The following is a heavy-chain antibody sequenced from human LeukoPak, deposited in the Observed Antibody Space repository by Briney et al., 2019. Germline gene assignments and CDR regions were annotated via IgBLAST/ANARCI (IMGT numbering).Heavy chain of an antibody. J-gene: IGHJ4*02. CDR1: GGSISSYY. V-gene: IGHV4-59*01. CDR3: ARVLRAASWRSYDY. Sequence: SETLSLTCTVSGGSISSYYWSWIRQPPGKGLEWIGYIYYNGDTNYNPSLESRVIISIDTSSNQFSLRLNSMTAADTAVYYCARVLRAASWRSYDYWGQGSLVTVSS. D-gene: IGHD5-18*01. CDR2: IYYNGDT.